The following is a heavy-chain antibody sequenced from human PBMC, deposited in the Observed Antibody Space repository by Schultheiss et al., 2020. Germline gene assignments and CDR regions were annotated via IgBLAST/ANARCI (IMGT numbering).Heavy chain of an antibody. V-gene: IGHV3-64*04. CDR1: GFTFSSYW. CDR3: AKDTRGAPL. Sequence: GGSLRLSCAASGFTFSSYWMHWVRQAPGKGLEYVSAISSNGGSTYYADSVKGRFTISRDNSKNTLYLQMNSLRAEDTAVYYCAKDTRGAPLWGQGTLVTVYS. CDR2: ISSNGGST. D-gene: IGHD6-25*01. J-gene: IGHJ4*02.